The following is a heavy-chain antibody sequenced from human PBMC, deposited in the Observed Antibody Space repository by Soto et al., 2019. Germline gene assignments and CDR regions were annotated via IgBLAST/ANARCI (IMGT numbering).Heavy chain of an antibody. CDR3: ARSTPLVVVAATHWFDP. CDR1: GGSFSGYY. J-gene: IGHJ5*02. D-gene: IGHD2-15*01. V-gene: IGHV4-34*01. CDR2: INHSGST. Sequence: QVQLQQWGAGLLKPSETLSLTCAVYGGSFSGYYWSWIRQPPGKGLEWIGEINHSGSTNYNPSLKSRVTISVDTSKNQCSLKLSSVTAADTAVYYCARSTPLVVVAATHWFDPWGQGTLVTVSS.